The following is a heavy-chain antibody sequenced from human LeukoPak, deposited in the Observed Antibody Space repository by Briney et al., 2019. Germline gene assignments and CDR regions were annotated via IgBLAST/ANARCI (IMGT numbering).Heavy chain of an antibody. CDR1: GFTFRRHG. V-gene: IGHV3-30*02. CDR2: IGYDGSNK. CDR3: SCDGAYGSGTSPPYYYYMDV. J-gene: IGHJ6*03. Sequence: GGSLRLACAASGFTFRRHGMHWVRQAPGKGLEWVTFIGYDGSNKYFADSVKGRFTISRDNPKNTLYLEMNSLRVEDTAVYYCSCDGAYGSGTSPPYYYYMDVWGKGTTVTVSS. D-gene: IGHD3-10*01.